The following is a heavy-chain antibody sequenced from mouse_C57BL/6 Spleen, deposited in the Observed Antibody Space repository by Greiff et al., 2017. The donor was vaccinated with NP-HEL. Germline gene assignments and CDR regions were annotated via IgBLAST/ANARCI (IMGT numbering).Heavy chain of an antibody. J-gene: IGHJ1*03. CDR1: GYTFTSYW. Sequence: QVQLKQPGTELVKPGASVKLSCKASGYTFTSYWMHWVKQRPGQGLEWIGNINPSNGGTNYNEKFKSKATLTVDKSSSTAYMQLSSLTSEDSAVYYCAREATVVGYFDVWGTGTTVTVSS. CDR2: INPSNGGT. V-gene: IGHV1-53*01. D-gene: IGHD1-1*01. CDR3: AREATVVGYFDV.